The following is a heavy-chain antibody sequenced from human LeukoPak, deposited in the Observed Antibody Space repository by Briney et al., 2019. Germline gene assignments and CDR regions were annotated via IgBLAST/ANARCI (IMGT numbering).Heavy chain of an antibody. V-gene: IGHV4-59*01. CDR1: GGSISSYY. CDR2: MYDSGST. D-gene: IGHD3-10*01. Sequence: SETLSLTCTVSGGSISSYYWNWIRQPPGKGLEWIGYMYDSGSTKYNPSLKSRVTISVDTSKNQFSLKLSSVTAADTAVYYCARFMVRGATDDAFDIWGQGTMVTVSS. J-gene: IGHJ3*02. CDR3: ARFMVRGATDDAFDI.